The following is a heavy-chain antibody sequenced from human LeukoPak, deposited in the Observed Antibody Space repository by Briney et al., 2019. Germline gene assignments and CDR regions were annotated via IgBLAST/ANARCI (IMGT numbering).Heavy chain of an antibody. CDR3: ARDPYYYDSSGYYGEGFDY. J-gene: IGHJ4*02. Sequence: PGGSLRLSCGASGFTFSSYSMNWVRQAPGKGLEWVSYISSSRNYIFYADSVKGRFTISRDNAKNSLYLQMNSLRAEDTAVYYCARDPYYYDSSGYYGEGFDYWGQGTLVTVSS. CDR2: ISSSRNYI. V-gene: IGHV3-21*01. D-gene: IGHD3-22*01. CDR1: GFTFSSYS.